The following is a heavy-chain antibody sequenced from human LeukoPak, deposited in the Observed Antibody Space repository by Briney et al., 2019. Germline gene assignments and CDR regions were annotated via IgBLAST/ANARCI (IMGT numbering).Heavy chain of an antibody. CDR1: GGSISSSSYY. D-gene: IGHD3-3*01. Sequence: SETLSLTCTVSGGSISSSSYYWGWIRQPPGKGLEWIGYIYYSGSTNYNPSLKSRVTISVDTSKNQFSLKLSSVTAADTAVYYCARVLHDFWSGYPGLFDYWGQGTLVTVSS. V-gene: IGHV4-61*05. CDR3: ARVLHDFWSGYPGLFDY. CDR2: IYYSGST. J-gene: IGHJ4*02.